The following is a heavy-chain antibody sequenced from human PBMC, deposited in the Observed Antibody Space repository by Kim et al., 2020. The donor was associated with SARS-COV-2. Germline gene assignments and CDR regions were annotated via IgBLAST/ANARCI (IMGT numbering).Heavy chain of an antibody. V-gene: IGHV1-69*13. Sequence: SVKVSCKTSGGTFSTYIMNWVRQAPGQGLEWMGGIIPISGTTDYAQKFQGRVTITADESTSTSYLDLSSLGSEDTAVYYCARPLVELERLTAFDIWGQGTMVTVSS. CDR3: ARPLVELERLTAFDI. CDR2: IIPISGTT. CDR1: GGTFSTYI. J-gene: IGHJ3*02. D-gene: IGHD1-1*01.